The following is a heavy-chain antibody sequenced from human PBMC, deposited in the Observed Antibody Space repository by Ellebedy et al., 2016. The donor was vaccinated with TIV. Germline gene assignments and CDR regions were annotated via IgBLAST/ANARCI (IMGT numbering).Heavy chain of an antibody. CDR1: GFTFRDYY. Sequence: GESLKISCAASGFTFRDYYKMSWIRQAPGEGLEWLSYIRDSDNTIYYADSMKGRFTISRDNAKNSLYLQMNSLRDEDTAVYYCARGDSSGFFEYWGQGTLVTVSS. V-gene: IGHV3-11*01. J-gene: IGHJ4*02. CDR3: ARGDSSGFFEY. D-gene: IGHD3-22*01. CDR2: IRDSDNTI.